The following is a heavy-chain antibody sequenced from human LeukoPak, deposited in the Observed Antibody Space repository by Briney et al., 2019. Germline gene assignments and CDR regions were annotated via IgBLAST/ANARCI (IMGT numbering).Heavy chain of an antibody. J-gene: IGHJ4*02. CDR3: ARQGLWFGELSV. CDR2: IYYSGST. Sequence: PSETLSLTCTVSGGSISSSSYYWGWIRQPPGKGLEWIGSIYYSGSTYYNPSLKSRVTISVDASQNQFSLKLSSVTAADTAVYYCARQGLWFGELSVWGQGTLVTVSS. V-gene: IGHV4-39*01. D-gene: IGHD3-10*01. CDR1: GGSISSSSYY.